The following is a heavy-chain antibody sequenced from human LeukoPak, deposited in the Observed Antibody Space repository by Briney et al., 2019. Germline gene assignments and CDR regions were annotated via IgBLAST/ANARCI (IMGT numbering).Heavy chain of an antibody. D-gene: IGHD3-10*01. CDR1: GGSFSGYY. CDR3: ARTYYYGSGSYYQDY. J-gene: IGHJ4*02. CDR2: INHSGST. V-gene: IGHV4-34*09. Sequence: SETLSLTCAVYGGSFSGYYWSWIRQPPGKGLEWIGEINHSGSTNYNPSLKSRVTISVDTSKNQFSLKLSSVTAADTAVYYCARTYYYGSGSYYQDYWGQGTLVTVSS.